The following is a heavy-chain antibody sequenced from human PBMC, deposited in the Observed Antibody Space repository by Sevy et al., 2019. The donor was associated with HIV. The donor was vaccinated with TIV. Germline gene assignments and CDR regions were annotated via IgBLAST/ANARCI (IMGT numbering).Heavy chain of an antibody. CDR3: AREADYGDYYFDY. CDR2: IYYSGRT. J-gene: IGHJ4*02. V-gene: IGHV4-30-4*01. D-gene: IGHD4-17*01. Sequence: SETLSLTCTVSGGSISSGDYYWSWIRQPPGKGLEWIGYIYYSGRTYYNPSLKSRVTISVDTSKNQFSLKLSSVTAADTAVYYCAREADYGDYYFDYWGQGTLVTVSS. CDR1: GGSISSGDYY.